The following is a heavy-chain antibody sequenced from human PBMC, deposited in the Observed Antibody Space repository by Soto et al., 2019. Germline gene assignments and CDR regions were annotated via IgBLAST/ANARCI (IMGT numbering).Heavy chain of an antibody. CDR3: AKDYYGSGKNTYFDY. CDR2: ISYDGSNK. CDR1: GFTFSSYG. Sequence: GGSLRLSCAASGFTFSSYGMHWVRQAPGKGLEWVAVISYDGSNKYYADSVKGRFTISRDNSKDTLYLQMNSLRAEDTAVYYCAKDYYGSGKNTYFDYWGQGTLVTVSS. J-gene: IGHJ4*02. D-gene: IGHD3-10*01. V-gene: IGHV3-30*18.